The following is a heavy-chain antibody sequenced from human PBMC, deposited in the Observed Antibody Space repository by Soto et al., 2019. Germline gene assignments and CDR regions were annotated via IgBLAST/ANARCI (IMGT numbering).Heavy chain of an antibody. V-gene: IGHV3-23*01. D-gene: IGHD3-10*01. CDR1: GFTFISYA. Sequence: PGGSLRLSCAASGFTFISYAMSWVLQAPWKGLEWVSAISGSGGSTYYADSVKGRSTISRDNSKNTLYLQMNSLRAEDTAVYYCAKSYYGSGSYDAFDIWGQGTMVTVSS. CDR2: ISGSGGST. J-gene: IGHJ3*02. CDR3: AKSYYGSGSYDAFDI.